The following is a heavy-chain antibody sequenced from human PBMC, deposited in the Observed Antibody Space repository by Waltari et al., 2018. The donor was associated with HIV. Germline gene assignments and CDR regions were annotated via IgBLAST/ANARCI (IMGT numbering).Heavy chain of an antibody. CDR1: GFPFSSYN. D-gene: IGHD1-1*01. V-gene: IGHV3-48*04. Sequence: EVQLVESGGGLVQPGGSLRLSCVASGFPFSSYNMNWVRQAPGKGLDWLSYITSSGYTIYYADSVEGRFTVSRDNAKNSLYLQMNSLRAEDTAVYYCARTTHGIDFWGQGTLVTVSS. CDR2: ITSSGYTI. J-gene: IGHJ4*02. CDR3: ARTTHGIDF.